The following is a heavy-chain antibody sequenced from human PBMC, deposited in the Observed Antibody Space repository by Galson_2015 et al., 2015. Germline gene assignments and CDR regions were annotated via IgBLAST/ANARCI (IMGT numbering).Heavy chain of an antibody. CDR1: GGTFSIFA. Sequence: SVKVSCKASGGTFSIFAISWVRQAPGQRLEWMGGLLPIYGTPNYAQKFQGRVTITADESTSTAYMELSSLTSEDTAVFYCATSNAAVYFSGGSCSLASGGQGPLVTVS. D-gene: IGHD2-15*01. V-gene: IGHV1-69*13. CDR2: LLPIYGTP. CDR3: ATSNAAVYFSGGSCSLAS. J-gene: IGHJ4*02.